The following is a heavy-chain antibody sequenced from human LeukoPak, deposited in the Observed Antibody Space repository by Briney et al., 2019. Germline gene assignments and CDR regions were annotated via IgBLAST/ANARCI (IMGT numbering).Heavy chain of an antibody. D-gene: IGHD3-16*02. Sequence: SETLSLTCTVSGGSISYSSYYWGWIRQPPGKGLEWSASIFFNGNTFYNPSLQSRVTIFVDTSRNQFSLNLNSVTAADTGVYYCARSVLSVWGSYRYFDYWGQGTLVTVSS. J-gene: IGHJ4*02. CDR3: ARSVLSVWGSYRYFDY. V-gene: IGHV4-39*01. CDR1: GGSISYSSYY. CDR2: IFFNGNT.